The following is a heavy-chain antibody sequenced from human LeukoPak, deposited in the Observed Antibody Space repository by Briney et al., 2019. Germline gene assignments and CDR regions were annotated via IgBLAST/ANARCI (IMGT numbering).Heavy chain of an antibody. V-gene: IGHV4-34*01. CDR1: GGSFSGYH. J-gene: IGHJ5*02. CDR3: ARSSNLAYNWFDP. D-gene: IGHD2-2*01. Sequence: SETLSLTCGVHGGSFSGYHWSWIRQPPGKGLEWIGEINHSGSTNYNSSLKNRVTISVDTSKNQFSLKLSSVTAADTAVYYCARSSNLAYNWFDPWGQGTLVTVSS. CDR2: INHSGST.